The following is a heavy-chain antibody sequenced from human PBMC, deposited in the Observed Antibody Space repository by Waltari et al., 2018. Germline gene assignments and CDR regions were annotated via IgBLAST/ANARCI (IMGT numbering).Heavy chain of an antibody. Sequence: QVQLQESGPGLVKPSETLSLTCTVSGGSISGYYWSWIRQPPGKGLGGIGYIYYRGSTNYNPSLKGLVSISLDTSKNQFSLKLSSVTAADTAVYYCARFIRLQLDWFDPWGQGALVTVSS. CDR3: ARFIRLQLDWFDP. D-gene: IGHD4-4*01. V-gene: IGHV4-59*08. CDR1: GGSISGYY. CDR2: IYYRGST. J-gene: IGHJ5*02.